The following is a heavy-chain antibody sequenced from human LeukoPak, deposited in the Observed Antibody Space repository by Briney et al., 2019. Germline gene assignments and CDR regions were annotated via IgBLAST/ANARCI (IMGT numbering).Heavy chain of an antibody. CDR2: IYYSGST. Sequence: PSETLSLTCTVSGGSISSYYWSWIRQPPGKGLEWIGYIYYSGSTNYNPSLKSRVTISVDTSKNQFSLKLSSVTAADTAVYYCARVSYSSSWYSLGWYFDLWGRGTLVTVSS. CDR1: GGSISSYY. CDR3: ARVSYSSSWYSLGWYFDL. V-gene: IGHV4-59*01. D-gene: IGHD6-13*01. J-gene: IGHJ2*01.